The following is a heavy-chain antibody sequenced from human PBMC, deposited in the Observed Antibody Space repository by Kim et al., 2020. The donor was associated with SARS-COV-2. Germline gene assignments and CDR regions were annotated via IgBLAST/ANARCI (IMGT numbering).Heavy chain of an antibody. CDR2: IYYSGST. D-gene: IGHD3-22*01. CDR3: ARGEQNYYDSSGYYSPWGY. V-gene: IGHV4-39*01. CDR1: GGSISSSSYY. Sequence: SETLSLTCTVSGGSISSSSYYWGWIRKPPGKGLEWIGSIYYSGSTYYNPSLKSRVTISVDTSKNQFSLKLSSVTAADTAVYYCARGEQNYYDSSGYYSPWGYWGQGTLVTVSS. J-gene: IGHJ4*02.